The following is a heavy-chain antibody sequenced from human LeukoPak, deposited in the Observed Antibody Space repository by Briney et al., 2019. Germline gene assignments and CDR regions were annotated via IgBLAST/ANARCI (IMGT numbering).Heavy chain of an antibody. CDR1: GCSISSYY. Sequence: SETLSLTCTVSGCSISSYYWSWFRQPPGKGLEWIGYIYYSGSTNYNPSLKSRVTISVDTSKNQFSLKLSSVTAADTAVYYCARRGGALAGAFDDWGQGTLVTVSS. J-gene: IGHJ4*02. CDR2: IYYSGST. CDR3: ARRGGALAGAFDD. V-gene: IGHV4-59*01. D-gene: IGHD6-19*01.